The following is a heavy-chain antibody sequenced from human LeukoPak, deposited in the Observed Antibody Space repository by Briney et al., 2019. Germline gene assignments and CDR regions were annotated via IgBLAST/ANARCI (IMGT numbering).Heavy chain of an antibody. Sequence: GGSLRLSCAASGFTFSSYWMNWARQAPGKGLEWVSYISSSSSTIYYADSVKGRFTISRDNAKNSLYLQMNSLRAEDTAVYYCARGSTYYDSSGQVPFDYWGQGTLVTVSS. CDR2: ISSSSSTI. D-gene: IGHD3-22*01. V-gene: IGHV3-48*01. J-gene: IGHJ4*02. CDR3: ARGSTYYDSSGQVPFDY. CDR1: GFTFSSYW.